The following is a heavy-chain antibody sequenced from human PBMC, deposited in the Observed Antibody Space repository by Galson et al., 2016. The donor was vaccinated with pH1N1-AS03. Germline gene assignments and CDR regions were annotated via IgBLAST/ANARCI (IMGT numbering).Heavy chain of an antibody. J-gene: IGHJ6*02. V-gene: IGHV1-2*04. CDR3: ARRVSSKEYGMDV. Sequence: SVKVSCKASGYIFTGFYVHWVRQAPGQGLEWMGWINPNNGVTNYAQKFQAWVTMTGDTSISTAYLQWSSLKDSDTAMYYCARRVSSKEYGMDVWGQGTTVTVSS. CDR2: INPNNGVT. CDR1: GYIFTGFY. D-gene: IGHD6-6*01.